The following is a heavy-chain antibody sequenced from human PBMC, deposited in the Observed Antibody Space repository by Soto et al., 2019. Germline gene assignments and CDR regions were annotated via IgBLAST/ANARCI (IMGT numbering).Heavy chain of an antibody. D-gene: IGHD6-13*01. V-gene: IGHV3-30*18. J-gene: IGHJ4*02. Sequence: PGGSLRLSCAASGFTFRNYGMHWVRQAPGKGLEWVAVISHDGSDKYYADSMKGRFIISRDNSENTLFLNMNCLKPEDTAVYYCAKENQHLVHDYWGEGAQVTISS. CDR3: AKENQHLVHDY. CDR2: ISHDGSDK. CDR1: GFTFRNYG.